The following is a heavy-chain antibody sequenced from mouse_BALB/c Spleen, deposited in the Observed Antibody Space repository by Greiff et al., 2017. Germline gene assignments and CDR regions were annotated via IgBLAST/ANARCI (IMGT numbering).Heavy chain of an antibody. Sequence: QVQLQQSAAELARPGASVKMSCKASGYTFTSYTMHWVKQRPGQGLEWIGYINPSSGYTEYNQKFKDKTTLTADKSSSTAYMQLSSLTSEDSAVYYCAREDWHYYELDYFDYWGQGTTLTVSS. D-gene: IGHD1-2*01. CDR2: INPSSGYT. CDR1: GYTFTSYT. J-gene: IGHJ2*01. CDR3: AREDWHYYELDYFDY. V-gene: IGHV1-4*02.